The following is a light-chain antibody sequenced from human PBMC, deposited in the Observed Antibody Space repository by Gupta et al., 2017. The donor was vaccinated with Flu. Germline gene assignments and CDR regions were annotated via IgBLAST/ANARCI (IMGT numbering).Light chain of an antibody. CDR2: VAS. V-gene: IGKV1-9*01. Sequence: DLHLTQSPSFLSASVGDRVTITCRASQDIASYLAWYQQKPGKAPKLLISVASTLQSGVPSRFSGSGSGTEFSLTISSLQPEDFATYHCQQFHSYSFSFGPGTKVDFK. CDR3: QQFHSYSFS. CDR1: QDIASY. J-gene: IGKJ3*01.